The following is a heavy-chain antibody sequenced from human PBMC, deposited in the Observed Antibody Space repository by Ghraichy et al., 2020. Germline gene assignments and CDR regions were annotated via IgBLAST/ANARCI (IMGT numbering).Heavy chain of an antibody. Sequence: SQTLSLTCAISGDSVSTNTIAWSWVRQSPSRGLEWLGRTYYRSKWHDDYAVSVKSRITITPDTSKNRFSLQLISVTPDDTAVYYCASGSVGAPYYFDSWGQGTLVTVSS. CDR3: ASGSVGAPYYFDS. CDR2: TYYRSKWHD. J-gene: IGHJ4*02. V-gene: IGHV6-1*01. CDR1: GDSVSTNTIA. D-gene: IGHD1-26*01.